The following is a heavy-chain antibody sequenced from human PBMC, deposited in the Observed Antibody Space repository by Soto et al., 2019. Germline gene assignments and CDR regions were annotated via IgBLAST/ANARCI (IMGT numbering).Heavy chain of an antibody. V-gene: IGHV3-30-3*01. CDR1: GFTFSTYA. CDR2: IWYDGSNI. D-gene: IGHD5-12*01. J-gene: IGHJ4*02. CDR3: ARDRNIAGYNTYYFDY. Sequence: PGGSLRLSCAASGFTFSTYAMHWVRQAPGKGLEWVAVIWYDGSNIYYAESIKGRFTISRDNSKNTLYLQMNSLRAEDTAVYYCARDRNIAGYNTYYFDYWGQGTLVTVSS.